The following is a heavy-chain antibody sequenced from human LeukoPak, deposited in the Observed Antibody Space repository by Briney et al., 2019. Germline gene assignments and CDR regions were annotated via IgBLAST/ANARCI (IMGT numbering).Heavy chain of an antibody. J-gene: IGHJ4*02. V-gene: IGHV3-7*01. Sequence: QPGGPLRLSCEPSGFTFSSYWMSGVRQAPGKGREGVANIKQEGSEKYYVDSGKGRFTISRDNAKNSLYLQMNSLRAEDTAVYYCARGPYYYDSSGYYYPGYFDYWGQGTLVAVSS. D-gene: IGHD3-22*01. CDR2: IKQEGSEK. CDR3: ARGPYYYDSSGYYYPGYFDY. CDR1: GFTFSSYW.